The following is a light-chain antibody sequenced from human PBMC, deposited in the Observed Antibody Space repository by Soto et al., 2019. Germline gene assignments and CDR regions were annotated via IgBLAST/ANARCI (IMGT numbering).Light chain of an antibody. CDR3: QQSDTYPLT. CDR2: DAS. Sequence: DIQMTQSPSTLSASVGDRVTITCRASQSIGTWLAWYQHRPGKAPSLLIYDASTLRSGVPSRFSGSGSGTECTLTISSLQADDFATYYCQQSDTYPLTFGQGTRLDIK. J-gene: IGKJ5*01. CDR1: QSIGTW. V-gene: IGKV1-5*01.